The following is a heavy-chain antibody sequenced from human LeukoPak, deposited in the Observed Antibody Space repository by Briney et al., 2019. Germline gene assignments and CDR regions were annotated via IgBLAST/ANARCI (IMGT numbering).Heavy chain of an antibody. Sequence: GESLKISCEGSGYIFASSWIGWVRQLPGKGLEWMGIIYAGDSDTRYSPSFQGQVTISADKSISTAYLQWSSLKASDTAMYYCARQGSYQLPADYWGQGTLVTVSS. CDR3: ARQGSYQLPADY. J-gene: IGHJ4*02. V-gene: IGHV5-51*01. D-gene: IGHD2-2*01. CDR2: IYAGDSDT. CDR1: GYIFASSW.